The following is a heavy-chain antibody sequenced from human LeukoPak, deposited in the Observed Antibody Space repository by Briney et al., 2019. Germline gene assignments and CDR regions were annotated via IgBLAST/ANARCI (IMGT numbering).Heavy chain of an antibody. D-gene: IGHD1-26*01. Sequence: GGSLRLSCAASGFTFDNYRMSWVRQAPGKGLEWVSTVNGDGGNTYYADSVKGRFTTSRDNSKSTLILQMNSLRVEDTALYYCTKRVKYGGTWDHFADWGQGTLVTVSS. V-gene: IGHV3-23*01. CDR3: TKRVKYGGTWDHFAD. J-gene: IGHJ4*02. CDR2: VNGDGGNT. CDR1: GFTFDNYR.